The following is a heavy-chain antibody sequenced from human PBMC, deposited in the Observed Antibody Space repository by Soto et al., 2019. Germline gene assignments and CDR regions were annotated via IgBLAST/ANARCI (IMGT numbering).Heavy chain of an antibody. CDR2: ISYDGSNK. CDR3: AKDRSNGWDGIYYYGMDV. V-gene: IGHV3-30*18. CDR1: GFTFSSYG. Sequence: QVQLVESGGGVVQPGRSLRLSCAASGFTFSSYGMHWVRQAPGKGLEWVAVISYDGSNKYFADSVKGRFTISRDNSKNTLSLQMNSLRAEDTAVFYCAKDRSNGWDGIYYYGMDVWGPGTTVNVSS. J-gene: IGHJ6*02. D-gene: IGHD6-19*01.